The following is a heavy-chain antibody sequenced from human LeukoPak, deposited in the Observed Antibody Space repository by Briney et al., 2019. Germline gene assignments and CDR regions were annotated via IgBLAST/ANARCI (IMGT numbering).Heavy chain of an antibody. CDR1: GGSISSSSYY. Sequence: TSETLSLTCTVSGGSISSSSYYWGWIRQPPGKGLEWIGSIYYSGSTYYNPSLKSRVTISVDTSKNQFSLKLSSVTAADTAVYYCARGLWFGELLSPYYYYYMDVWGKGTTVTVS. V-gene: IGHV4-39*07. J-gene: IGHJ6*03. CDR2: IYYSGST. CDR3: ARGLWFGELLSPYYYYYMDV. D-gene: IGHD3-10*01.